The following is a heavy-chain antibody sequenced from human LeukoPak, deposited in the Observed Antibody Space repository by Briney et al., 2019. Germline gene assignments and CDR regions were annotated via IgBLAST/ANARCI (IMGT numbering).Heavy chain of an antibody. V-gene: IGHV4-34*01. Sequence: PSETLSLTCVVSGGSFNDYSWSWIRQSPGKGLEWVGDINHSGSTYYNPSLKSRVTISVDRSKNQFSLKLSSVTAADTAVYYCARWAYGGNWFDPWGQGTLVTVSS. D-gene: IGHD4-23*01. CDR1: GGSFNDYS. CDR2: INHSGST. CDR3: ARWAYGGNWFDP. J-gene: IGHJ5*02.